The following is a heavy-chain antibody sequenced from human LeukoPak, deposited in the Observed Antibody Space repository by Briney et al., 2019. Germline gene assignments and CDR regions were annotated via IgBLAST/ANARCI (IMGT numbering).Heavy chain of an antibody. J-gene: IGHJ4*02. CDR1: GYTFTSYY. Sequence: ASVKVSCKASGYTFTSYYMHWVRQAPGQGLEWMGINNPSGGSTSYAQKFQGRVTMTRDTSTSTVYMELSSLRSEDTAVYYCARVGYYDSSGYYEDQRFDYWGQGTLVTVSS. V-gene: IGHV1-46*01. D-gene: IGHD3-22*01. CDR3: ARVGYYDSSGYYEDQRFDY. CDR2: NNPSGGST.